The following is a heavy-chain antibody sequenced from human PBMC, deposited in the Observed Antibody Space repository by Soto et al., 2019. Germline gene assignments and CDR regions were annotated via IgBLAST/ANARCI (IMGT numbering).Heavy chain of an antibody. CDR2: MNPNSGNT. CDR1: GYTFTSYD. Sequence: ASVKVSCKASGYTFTSYDINWVRQATGQGLEWMGWMNPNSGNTGYAQKFQGRVTMTRNTSISTAYMELSSLRSEDTAVYYCERGAVDIVATIDYYYYYGMDVWGQGTTVTVSS. V-gene: IGHV1-8*01. CDR3: ERGAVDIVATIDYYYYYGMDV. D-gene: IGHD5-12*01. J-gene: IGHJ6*02.